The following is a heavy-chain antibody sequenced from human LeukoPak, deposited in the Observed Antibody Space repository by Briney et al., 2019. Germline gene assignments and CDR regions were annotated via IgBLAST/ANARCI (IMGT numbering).Heavy chain of an antibody. Sequence: ASVKVSCKASGYTFTSYGISWVRQAPGQGLEWMGWISAYNGNTNYAQKLQGRVTITADKSTSTAYMELSSLRSEDTAVYYCARDFGVVIIGPHSYYYYYGMDVWGQGTTVTVSS. CDR2: ISAYNGNT. J-gene: IGHJ6*02. CDR3: ARDFGVVIIGPHSYYYYYGMDV. CDR1: GYTFTSYG. V-gene: IGHV1-18*01. D-gene: IGHD3-3*01.